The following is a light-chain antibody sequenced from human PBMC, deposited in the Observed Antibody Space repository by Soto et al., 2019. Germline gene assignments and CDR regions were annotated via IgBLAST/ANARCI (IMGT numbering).Light chain of an antibody. CDR3: QQYSGSPLT. J-gene: IGKJ1*01. Sequence: PGDRATLSSRASQTVSANSLAWYHKKPGQAPRLLINSASSSAAGIPDRFSGSGTGTDFTLTISRLEPEDFAVYYCQQYSGSPLTFGQGTKVEIK. V-gene: IGKV3-20*01. CDR1: QTVSANS. CDR2: SAS.